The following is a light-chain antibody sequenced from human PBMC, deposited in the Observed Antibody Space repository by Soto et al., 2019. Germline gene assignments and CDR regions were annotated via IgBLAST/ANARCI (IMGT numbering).Light chain of an antibody. Sequence: DIQMTQSPSTLSASVGDRVTITCLASQSISTWSAWYQQKPGKAPKLLIFDASSLERGVPSRFSGSGSGTDFTLTISSLQPDDFATYYCQQYRTYPWTFGQGTKVDI. V-gene: IGKV1-5*01. CDR1: QSISTW. CDR2: DAS. CDR3: QQYRTYPWT. J-gene: IGKJ1*01.